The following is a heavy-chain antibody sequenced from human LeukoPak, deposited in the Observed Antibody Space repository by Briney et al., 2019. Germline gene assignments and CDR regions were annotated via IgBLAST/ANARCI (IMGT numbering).Heavy chain of an antibody. CDR3: AKRGAEVGATVAPGDY. V-gene: IGHV3-7*03. Sequence: PGGSLRLSCAASGFTFSSYEMNWVRQAPGKGLEWVANIKQDGSEKYYVDSVKGRFTISRDNAKNSLYLQMNSLRAEDTAVYYCAKRGAEVGATVAPGDYWGQGTLVTVSS. J-gene: IGHJ4*02. D-gene: IGHD1-26*01. CDR2: IKQDGSEK. CDR1: GFTFSSYE.